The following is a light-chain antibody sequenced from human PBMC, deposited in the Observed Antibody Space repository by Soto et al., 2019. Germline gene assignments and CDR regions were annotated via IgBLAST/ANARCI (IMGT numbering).Light chain of an antibody. Sequence: EVVMTQSPATLSVSPGERAKLSCRASETVATNLAGYQQKPGQAPRLLISGASTRAAGISDRFRGSGSGTEFTLTISSLRSEDSAIYYCQQYFEWPPMTFGQGTKVEI. CDR1: ETVATN. CDR3: QQYFEWPPMT. CDR2: GAS. J-gene: IGKJ1*01. V-gene: IGKV3-15*01.